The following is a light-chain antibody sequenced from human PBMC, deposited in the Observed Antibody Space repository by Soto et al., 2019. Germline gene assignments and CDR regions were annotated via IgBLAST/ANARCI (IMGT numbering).Light chain of an antibody. CDR3: QQYSNWPGT. Sequence: ETVMTQSPATLSVSPGERATLSCRISQRVSSHLAWYQQKPGQAPRLLIYGASTRATGIPARFSGSGSGTEFSLTISSLQSEDSAVYYCQQYSNWPGTFGQGTKVDI. CDR1: QRVSSH. J-gene: IGKJ1*01. CDR2: GAS. V-gene: IGKV3-15*01.